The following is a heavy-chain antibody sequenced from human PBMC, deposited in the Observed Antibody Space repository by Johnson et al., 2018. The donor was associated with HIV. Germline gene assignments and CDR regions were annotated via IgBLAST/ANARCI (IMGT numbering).Heavy chain of an antibody. J-gene: IGHJ3*02. CDR3: AKDYSNYPQDAFDI. CDR2: IKQDGSEK. Sequence: VQLVESGGGVVQPGRSLRLSCVASGFTFSTYAMHWVRQAPGKGLEWVANIKQDGSEKYYVDSVKGRFTISRDNSKNTLYLQMNSLRAEDTAVYYCAKDYSNYPQDAFDIWGQGTMVTV. D-gene: IGHD4-11*01. CDR1: GFTFSTYA. V-gene: IGHV3-7*03.